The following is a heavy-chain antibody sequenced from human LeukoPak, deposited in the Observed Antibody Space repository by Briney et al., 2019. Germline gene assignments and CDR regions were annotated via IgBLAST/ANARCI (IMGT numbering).Heavy chain of an antibody. CDR2: IYGGGGT. CDR1: GFTVRNTY. CDR3: ARALPITMIVVVYPGGMDV. V-gene: IGHV3-53*05. Sequence: GGSLRLSCAASGFTVRNTYMTWVRQAPGKGLEWVSVIYGGGGTYYADSVKGRFTISRDNSKNTLYLQMNSLRAEDTAVYYCARALPITMIVVVYPGGMDVWGQGTTVTVSS. J-gene: IGHJ6*02. D-gene: IGHD3-22*01.